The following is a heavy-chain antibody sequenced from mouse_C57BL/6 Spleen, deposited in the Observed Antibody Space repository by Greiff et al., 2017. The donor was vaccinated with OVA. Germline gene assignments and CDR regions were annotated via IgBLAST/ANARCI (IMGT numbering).Heavy chain of an antibody. D-gene: IGHD2-3*01. CDR3: ARGLLLDAMDY. CDR2: ISSGSSTI. CDR1: GFTFSDYG. V-gene: IGHV5-17*01. Sequence: EVQRVESGGGLVKPGGSLKLSCAASGFTFSDYGMHWVRQAPEKGLEWVAYISSGSSTIYYADTVKGRFTISRDNAKNTLFLQMTSLRSEDTAIYYCARGLLLDAMDYWGQGTSVTVSS. J-gene: IGHJ4*01.